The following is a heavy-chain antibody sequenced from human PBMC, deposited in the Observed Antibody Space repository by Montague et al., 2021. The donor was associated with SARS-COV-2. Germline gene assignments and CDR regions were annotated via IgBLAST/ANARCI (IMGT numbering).Heavy chain of an antibody. CDR3: ARDLAGYYGSGSYGGMDV. V-gene: IGHV4-61*02. Sequence: TLSLTCTVSGGSISSGSYYWSWLRQPAGKGLEWIGRIYTSGSTNYNPSLKSRVTISVDTSKNQFSLKLSSVTAADTAVYYCARDLAGYYGSGSYGGMDVWGQGTTVTVSS. CDR2: IYTSGST. J-gene: IGHJ6*02. D-gene: IGHD3-10*01. CDR1: GGSISSGSYY.